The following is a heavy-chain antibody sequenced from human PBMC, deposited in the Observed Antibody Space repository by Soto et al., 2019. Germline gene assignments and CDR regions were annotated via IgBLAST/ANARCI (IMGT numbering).Heavy chain of an antibody. V-gene: IGHV1-8*01. D-gene: IGHD3-3*01. Sequence: ASVKVSCKASGYTFTSYDINWVRQATGQGLEWMGWMNPNSGNTGYAQKFQGRVTMTRNTSISTAYMELSSLRSEDTAVYYCARASGGYDFWSGYPPPPNWFDPWGQGTLVTVSS. CDR3: ARASGGYDFWSGYPPPPNWFDP. J-gene: IGHJ5*02. CDR1: GYTFTSYD. CDR2: MNPNSGNT.